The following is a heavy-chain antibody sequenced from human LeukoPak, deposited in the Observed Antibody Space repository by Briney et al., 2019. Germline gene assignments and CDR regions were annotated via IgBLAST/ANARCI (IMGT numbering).Heavy chain of an antibody. CDR2: IDPSDSYT. CDR1: GYSFTSYW. Sequence: GESLRISCKGSGYSFTSYWISWVRQMPGKGLEWMGRIDPSDSYTNYSPSFQGHVTISADKSISTAYLQWSSLKASDTAMYYCARRAPPYYDILTGYYHWFDPWGQGTLVTVSS. D-gene: IGHD3-9*01. J-gene: IGHJ5*02. V-gene: IGHV5-10-1*01. CDR3: ARRAPPYYDILTGYYHWFDP.